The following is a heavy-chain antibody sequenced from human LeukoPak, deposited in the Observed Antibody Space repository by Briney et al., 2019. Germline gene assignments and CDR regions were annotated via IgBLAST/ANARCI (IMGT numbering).Heavy chain of an antibody. V-gene: IGHV4-34*01. Sequence: SETLSLACAVYGGSFSGYYWSWIRQPRGKGLEWMGEINHSGSTNYNPSLKSRVTISVDTSKNQFSLKLSSVTAADTAVYYCARSSAVAATSRRRWFDPWGQGTLVTVSS. CDR1: GGSFSGYY. CDR3: ARSSAVAATSRRRWFDP. D-gene: IGHD2-15*01. J-gene: IGHJ5*02. CDR2: INHSGST.